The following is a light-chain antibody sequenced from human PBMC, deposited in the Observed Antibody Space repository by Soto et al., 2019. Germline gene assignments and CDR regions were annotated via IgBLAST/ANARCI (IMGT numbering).Light chain of an antibody. J-gene: IGKJ5*01. CDR3: QHADSLPLIT. Sequence: DIQMTQSAPSVSASLGDRVTITCRASQDISTWLAWYQQKPGKAPRLLIYAASSLQTGVPSRFSGSGSGTDFTLTISSLQPEDFATYYCQHADSLPLITFGQGTRLEIK. V-gene: IGKV1-12*01. CDR2: AAS. CDR1: QDISTW.